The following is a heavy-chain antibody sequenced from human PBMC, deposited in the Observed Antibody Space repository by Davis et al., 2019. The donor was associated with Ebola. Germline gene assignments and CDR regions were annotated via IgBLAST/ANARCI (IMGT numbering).Heavy chain of an antibody. CDR3: ARGGRIAARPTSPGGFDY. J-gene: IGHJ4*02. D-gene: IGHD6-6*01. V-gene: IGHV4-4*07. CDR2: IYTSGST. CDR1: GGSISSYY. Sequence: PSETLSLTCTVSGGSISSYYWSWIRQPAGKGLEWIGRIYTSGSTNYNPSLKSRVTMSVDTSKNQFSLKLSSVTAADTAVYYCARGGRIAARPTSPGGFDYWGQGTLVTVSS.